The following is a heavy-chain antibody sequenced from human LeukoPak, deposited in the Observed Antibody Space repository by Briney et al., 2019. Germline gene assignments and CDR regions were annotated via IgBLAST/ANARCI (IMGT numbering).Heavy chain of an antibody. CDR3: ARDGAYSSSSPSYYYYYYMDV. CDR1: GYTFTSYY. V-gene: IGHV1-46*01. Sequence: ASVKVSCKASGYTFTSYYMHWVRQAPGQGLEWMGIINPSGGSTSYAQKFQGRVTMTRDMSTSTVYMELSSLRSEGTAVYYCARDGAYSSSSPSYYYYYYMDVWGKGTTVTVSS. CDR2: INPSGGST. D-gene: IGHD6-6*01. J-gene: IGHJ6*03.